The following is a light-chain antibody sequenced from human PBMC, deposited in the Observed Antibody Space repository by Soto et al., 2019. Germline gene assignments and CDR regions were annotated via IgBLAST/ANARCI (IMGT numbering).Light chain of an antibody. CDR3: QVWDTSTVV. CDR1: NIGSKN. Sequence: SYELTQPLSVSVALGQTARITCGGNNIGSKNVHWYQQKAGQAPVLVIYRHINRPSGIPERFSGSNSGNTATLTISRAQAGDEADYYCQVWDTSTVVFGGGTKLTVL. CDR2: RHI. V-gene: IGLV3-9*01. J-gene: IGLJ2*01.